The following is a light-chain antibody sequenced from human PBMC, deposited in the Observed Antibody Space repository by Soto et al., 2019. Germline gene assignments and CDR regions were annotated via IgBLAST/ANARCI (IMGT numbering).Light chain of an antibody. V-gene: IGLV2-8*01. CDR2: EVS. J-gene: IGLJ2*01. CDR1: SSDVGFYNY. Sequence: QSVLTQPPSASGSPGQSVTISCTGTSSDVGFYNYVSWYQQHPGKAPKVMIYEVSKRPSGVPDRFSGSKSGNTASLTVSGLQAEDEADYYCSSYAGSNNLLFGGGTKVTVL. CDR3: SSYAGSNNLL.